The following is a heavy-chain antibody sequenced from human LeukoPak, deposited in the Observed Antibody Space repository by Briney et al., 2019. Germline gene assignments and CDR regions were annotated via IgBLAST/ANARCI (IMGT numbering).Heavy chain of an antibody. D-gene: IGHD6-19*01. J-gene: IGHJ5*02. V-gene: IGHV1-69*06. CDR1: GGTFSNYG. Sequence: SVKVSCKASGGTFSNYGISWVRQAPGQGLEWMGAIILIFDTTNYAQKFQGRVTITADKSTSTAYMELSSLRSEDTAVYYCARARYSTGWYWWFDPWGQGALVTVSS. CDR3: ARARYSTGWYWWFDP. CDR2: IILIFDTT.